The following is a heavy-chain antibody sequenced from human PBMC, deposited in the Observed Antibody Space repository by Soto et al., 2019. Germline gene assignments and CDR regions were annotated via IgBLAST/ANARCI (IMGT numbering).Heavy chain of an antibody. CDR2: ISYSGST. CDR1: GGSISSGDYS. J-gene: IGHJ4*02. Sequence: QVQLQESGPGLVKPSQTLSLTCTVSGGSISSGDYSWSWIRQHPGKGLEWIGDISYSGSTYYSPSLKNRLTISLDTSKNHFSLNLSSATAADTAVYYWARALKFYFGSGFDYWGQGSLVTVSS. V-gene: IGHV4-31*03. CDR3: ARALKFYFGSGFDY. D-gene: IGHD3-10*01.